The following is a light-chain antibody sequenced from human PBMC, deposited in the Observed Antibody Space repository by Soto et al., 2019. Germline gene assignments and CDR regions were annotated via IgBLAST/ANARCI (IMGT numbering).Light chain of an antibody. CDR1: QSVSDN. J-gene: IGKJ2*01. CDR2: GAS. CDR3: HQYDNWPPGYT. V-gene: IGKV3-15*01. Sequence: EIVLTQSPATLSVSPGERAALSCRASQSVSDNLAWYQQKRGQAPRLLIHGASTRATGIPARFSGNGSGTEFTLTISSLQSQDFAVYYCHQYDNWPPGYTFGQGTKLEI.